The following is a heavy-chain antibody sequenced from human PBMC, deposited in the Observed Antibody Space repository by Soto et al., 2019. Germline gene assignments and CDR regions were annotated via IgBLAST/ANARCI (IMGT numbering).Heavy chain of an antibody. Sequence: ASVKVSCKASGYTFTGYYMHWVRQAPGQGLEWMGWINPNSGGTNYAQKFQGWVTMTGDTSISTAYMELSRLRSDDTAVYYCARDSIFLYYSYGMDVWGQGTTVTVSS. J-gene: IGHJ6*02. CDR2: INPNSGGT. V-gene: IGHV1-2*04. CDR3: ARDSIFLYYSYGMDV. D-gene: IGHD3-3*01. CDR1: GYTFTGYY.